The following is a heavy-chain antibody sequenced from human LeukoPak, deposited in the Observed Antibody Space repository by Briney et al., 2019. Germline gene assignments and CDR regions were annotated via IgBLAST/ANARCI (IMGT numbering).Heavy chain of an antibody. Sequence: ASVKVSCKASGYTFTNYDINWVRQATGQGLEWMGGMNPNSANTGYAQKFQGKVTMTRNTTISTAYMELRSLRSEDTAVYFCARVNCSSTSCRSKFLDYWGQGTLVTVSS. V-gene: IGHV1-8*01. CDR2: MNPNSANT. CDR3: ARVNCSSTSCRSKFLDY. J-gene: IGHJ4*02. CDR1: GYTFTNYD. D-gene: IGHD2-2*01.